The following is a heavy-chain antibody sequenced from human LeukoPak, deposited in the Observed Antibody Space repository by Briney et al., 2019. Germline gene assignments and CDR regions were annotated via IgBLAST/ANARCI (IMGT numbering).Heavy chain of an antibody. V-gene: IGHV4-59*01. CDR3: ARGPTTVTRAFDY. D-gene: IGHD4-17*01. Sequence: SETLSLTCTVSGGSISSYYWSWIRQPPGKGLEWIGYIYYSGSTNYNPSLKSRVTISVDTSKNQFSLKLSSVTAADTAVYYCARGPTTVTRAFDYWGQGTLVAVSS. J-gene: IGHJ4*02. CDR2: IYYSGST. CDR1: GGSISSYY.